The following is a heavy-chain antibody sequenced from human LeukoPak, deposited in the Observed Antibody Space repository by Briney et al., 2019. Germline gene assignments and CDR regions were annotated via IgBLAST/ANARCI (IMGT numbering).Heavy chain of an antibody. J-gene: IGHJ4*02. V-gene: IGHV3-23*01. CDR2: ISGGGGTT. D-gene: IGHD3-22*01. Sequence: PGGSLRLSCAVSGFTVNSYAMSWVRQPPGKGLEWVSGISGGGGTTYFADPVKGRFTISRDNSKNTLYLQMNSLRAEDTALYYCAKDITGSMYYDSSGVDYWGQGTLVTVSS. CDR1: GFTVNSYA. CDR3: AKDITGSMYYDSSGVDY.